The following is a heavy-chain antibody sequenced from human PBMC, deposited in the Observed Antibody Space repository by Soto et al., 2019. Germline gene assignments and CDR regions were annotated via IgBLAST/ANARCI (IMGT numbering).Heavy chain of an antibody. Sequence: SETLSLTCTVSGGSISSSSYYWGWIRQPPVKGLEWIGSIYYSGSTYYNPSLKSRVTISVDTSKNQFSLKPSSVTAADTAVYYCARHLSGYSYGLYYYYYGMDVWGQGTTVNVSS. J-gene: IGHJ6*02. CDR1: GGSISSSSYY. V-gene: IGHV4-39*01. CDR3: ARHLSGYSYGLYYYYYGMDV. CDR2: IYYSGST. D-gene: IGHD5-18*01.